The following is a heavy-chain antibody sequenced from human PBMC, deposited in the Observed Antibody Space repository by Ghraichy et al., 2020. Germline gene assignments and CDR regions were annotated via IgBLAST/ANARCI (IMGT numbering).Heavy chain of an antibody. CDR2: IIPIITTA. V-gene: IGHV1-69*04. D-gene: IGHD3-10*01. Sequence: SVKVSCEASGDTFSNSAISWVRQAPGQGLELMGRIIPIITTADYAERFRGRVTITADKSTSTVYLELSSLRSADTAVYYCAKEWLAQGTYYYYGMHVWGHGTTVTVSS. CDR3: AKEWLAQGTYYYYGMHV. CDR1: GDTFSNSA. J-gene: IGHJ6*02.